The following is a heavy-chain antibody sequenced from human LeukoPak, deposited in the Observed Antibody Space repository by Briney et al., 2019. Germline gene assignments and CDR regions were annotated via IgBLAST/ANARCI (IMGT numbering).Heavy chain of an antibody. Sequence: SETLSLTCTVSGGSISSGGYYWSWIRQPPGKGLEWIGYIYYSGSTNYNPSLKSRVTISVDTSKNQFSLKLSSVTAADTAVYYCARVSFWSGYYPSSFDYWGQGTLVTVSS. D-gene: IGHD3-3*01. J-gene: IGHJ4*02. CDR2: IYYSGST. CDR1: GGSISSGGYY. V-gene: IGHV4-61*08. CDR3: ARVSFWSGYYPSSFDY.